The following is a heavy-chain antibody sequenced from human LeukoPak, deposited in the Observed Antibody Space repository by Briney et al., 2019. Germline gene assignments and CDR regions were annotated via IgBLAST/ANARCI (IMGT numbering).Heavy chain of an antibody. J-gene: IGHJ6*03. CDR2: MNPSGST. D-gene: IGHD3-22*01. Sequence: SETLSLTCTVSGASFSSSTYYWGWIRQTPEKGLEWIGEMNPSGSTNYNPSLKSRVTISVDTSKNQFSLELSSVTAADTAVYYCARGRQDVTMIVVVMTAVSYYLDVWGKGTTVTVS. V-gene: IGHV4-39*07. CDR3: ARGRQDVTMIVVVMTAVSYYLDV. CDR1: GASFSSSTYY.